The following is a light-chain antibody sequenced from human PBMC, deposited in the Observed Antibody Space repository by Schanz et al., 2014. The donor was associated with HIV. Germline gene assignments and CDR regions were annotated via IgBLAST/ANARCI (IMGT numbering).Light chain of an antibody. V-gene: IGKV1-5*03. Sequence: IQMTQSPATLYASVGDRVTITCRTSQSIGNSLAWLQQKPGRPPKVLIYKASTLESGVPSTFRGSGSGTDFTLTISSLQPDDFATYYCQHYYSYPYTFGQGTEVEIK. J-gene: IGKJ2*01. CDR1: QSIGNS. CDR2: KAS. CDR3: QHYYSYPYT.